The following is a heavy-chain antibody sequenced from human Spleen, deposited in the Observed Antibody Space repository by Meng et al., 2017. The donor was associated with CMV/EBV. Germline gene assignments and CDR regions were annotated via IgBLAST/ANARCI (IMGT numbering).Heavy chain of an antibody. CDR3: ARLHWTSGWFDP. V-gene: IGHV4-39*07. CDR2: IYYTGSI. J-gene: IGHJ5*02. Sequence: SVSGGSISSTLYYWGWLRQPPGKGMKWIGNIYYTGSIYYNPSLKGRVTMSVDTSKNRFSLKLSSVTAADTAMYYCARLHWTSGWFDPWGQGTLVTVSS. CDR1: GGSISSTLYY. D-gene: IGHD1-1*01.